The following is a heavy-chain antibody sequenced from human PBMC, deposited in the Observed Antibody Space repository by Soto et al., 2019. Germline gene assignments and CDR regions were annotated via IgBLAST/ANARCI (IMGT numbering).Heavy chain of an antibody. V-gene: IGHV5-51*01. D-gene: IGHD6-13*01. CDR2: IYPGDSDT. Sequence: GESLKISCKGSGYSFTSYWIGWVRQMPGKGLEWMGIIYPGDSDTRYSPSFQGQVTISADKSISTAYLQWSSLKASDTAMYYCARLLGSSWYYYGMDVWGQGTTVTVSS. CDR1: GYSFTSYW. J-gene: IGHJ6*02. CDR3: ARLLGSSWYYYGMDV.